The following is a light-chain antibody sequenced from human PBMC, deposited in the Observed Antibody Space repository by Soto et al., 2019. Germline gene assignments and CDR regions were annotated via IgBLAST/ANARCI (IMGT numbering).Light chain of an antibody. CDR1: QSISSW. V-gene: IGKV1-5*01. J-gene: IGKJ1*01. CDR3: QHYNSYSAA. Sequence: DIQVTQSPPTLSASVGDRVTITCRASQSISSWLAWYQQKPGKAPKLLIYDAPSLESGVPSRFSGSGSGTEFTLTISSLQPDDFATYYCQHYNSYSAAFGQGTKVDIK. CDR2: DAP.